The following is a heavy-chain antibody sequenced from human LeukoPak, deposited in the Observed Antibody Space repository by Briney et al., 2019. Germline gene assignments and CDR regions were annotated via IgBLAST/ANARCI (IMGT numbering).Heavy chain of an antibody. Sequence: GASVKVSCKASGYTFTGYYMHWVRQASGQGLEWMGWINPNSGGTNYAQKFQGRVTMTRDTSISTAYMELSRLRSDDTAVYYCALAYCGGDCLDAFDIWGQGTMVTVSS. J-gene: IGHJ3*02. CDR2: INPNSGGT. CDR3: ALAYCGGDCLDAFDI. V-gene: IGHV1-2*02. D-gene: IGHD2-21*01. CDR1: GYTFTGYY.